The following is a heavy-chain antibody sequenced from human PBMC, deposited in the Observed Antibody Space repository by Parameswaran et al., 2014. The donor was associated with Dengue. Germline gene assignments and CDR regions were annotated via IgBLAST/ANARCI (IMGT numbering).Heavy chain of an antibody. V-gene: IGHV3-23*01. CDR2: ISGSGGST. J-gene: IGHJ3*02. CDR3: AKGLAVAGTGIRDAFDI. Sequence: VRQAPGKGLEWVSAISGSGGSTYYADSVKGRFTISRDNSKNTLYLQMNSLRAEDTAVYYCAKGLAVAGTGIRDAFDIWGQGTMVTVSS. D-gene: IGHD6-19*01.